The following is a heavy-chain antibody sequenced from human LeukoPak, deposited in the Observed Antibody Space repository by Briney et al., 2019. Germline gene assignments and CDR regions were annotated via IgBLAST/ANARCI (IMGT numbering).Heavy chain of an antibody. D-gene: IGHD6-13*01. J-gene: IGHJ4*02. CDR2: IRYDGSNT. CDR1: GFTFSNYG. Sequence: GGSLRLSCAASGFTFSNYGMHWVRQAPGKGLEWVTFIRYDGSNTYSADSVKGRFTISRDNSKNTLYVQMNSLRAEDTGVYYCAKDILALTHIPAAGFDYWGQGTLVTVSS. V-gene: IGHV3-30*02. CDR3: AKDILALTHIPAAGFDY.